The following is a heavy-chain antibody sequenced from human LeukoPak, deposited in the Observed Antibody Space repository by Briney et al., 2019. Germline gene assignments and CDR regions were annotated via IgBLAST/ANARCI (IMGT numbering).Heavy chain of an antibody. D-gene: IGHD3-22*01. Sequence: GGSLRLSCAASGFTFTSYAMSWVRQAPGEGLEWVSGISGSGGSTYYADPVKGRFTISRDNSKNTLYLQMNSLRVEDTAVYYCAKRNYYDSRGYYEYYFDDWGQGTLVTVSS. CDR1: GFTFTSYA. V-gene: IGHV3-23*01. CDR2: ISGSGGST. J-gene: IGHJ4*02. CDR3: AKRNYYDSRGYYEYYFDD.